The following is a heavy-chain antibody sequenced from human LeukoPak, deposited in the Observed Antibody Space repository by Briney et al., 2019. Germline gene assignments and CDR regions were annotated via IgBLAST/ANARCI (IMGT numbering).Heavy chain of an antibody. J-gene: IGHJ4*02. D-gene: IGHD6-13*01. CDR2: IWYAGSNK. CDR3: ARLMGGGSSWYAIDY. Sequence: GSLRLSCAASGFTFSSYGMHWVRQAPGKGLEWVAVIWYAGSNKYYADSVKGRFTISRDNSKNTLYLQMNSLRAEDTAVYYCARLMGGGSSWYAIDYWGQGTLVTVSS. CDR1: GFTFSSYG. V-gene: IGHV3-33*01.